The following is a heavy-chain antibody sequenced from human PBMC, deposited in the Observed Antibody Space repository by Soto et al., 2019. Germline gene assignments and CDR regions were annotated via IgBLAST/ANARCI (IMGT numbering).Heavy chain of an antibody. Sequence: WGSLRLSCASSGFIFEKCGMRWVRQAPGKGLEWISSISGSGFKKYYADSVKGRFTISRDNSKSTVYLELNNLSAEDTAVYHCAKNQGVELVPLATVDWFDPWGQGSVVTVS. CDR2: ISGSGFKK. CDR3: AKNQGVELVPLATVDWFDP. D-gene: IGHD1-26*01. V-gene: IGHV3-23*01. CDR1: GFIFEKCG. J-gene: IGHJ5*02.